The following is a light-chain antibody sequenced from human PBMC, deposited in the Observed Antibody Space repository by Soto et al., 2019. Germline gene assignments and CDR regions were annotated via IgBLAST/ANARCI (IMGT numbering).Light chain of an antibody. J-gene: IGLJ1*01. CDR3: CSYAGRYTYV. CDR1: SSDVGGYNY. CDR2: DVS. Sequence: ALAQPRSVSGSPGQSVTISCTGTSSDVGGYNYVSWYQQHPGKAPKLMVYDVSKRPSGVPDRLSGSKSGHTASLTISGLQAEDEADYYCCSYAGRYTYVFGTGTKVTVL. V-gene: IGLV2-11*01.